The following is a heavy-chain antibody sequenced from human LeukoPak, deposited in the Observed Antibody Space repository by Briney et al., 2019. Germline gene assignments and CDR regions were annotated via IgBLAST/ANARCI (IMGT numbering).Heavy chain of an antibody. Sequence: MSSETLSLTCTVSGGSISSGGYYWSWIRQHPGKGLEWIGYIYYSGSTYYNPSLKSRVTISVDTSKNQFSLKLSSVTAADTAVYYCARDRFYSSSWTGFDYWGQGTLVTVSS. CDR3: ARDRFYSSSWTGFDY. D-gene: IGHD6-13*01. V-gene: IGHV4-31*03. CDR1: GGSISSGGYY. J-gene: IGHJ4*02. CDR2: IYYSGST.